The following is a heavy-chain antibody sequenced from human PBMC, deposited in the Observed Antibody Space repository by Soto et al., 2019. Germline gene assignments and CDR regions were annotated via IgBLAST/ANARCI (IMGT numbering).Heavy chain of an antibody. V-gene: IGHV3-30-3*01. CDR2: ISYTGANQ. D-gene: IGHD4-4*01. CDR1: GFTFSTYA. Sequence: QVRLVESGGGAVQPGDSLRLSCDASGFTFSTYALHWVRQAPGKGLEWVAFISYTGANQYYADSANGRFTVSRDNSKNRASLKRTTLKPEKSAVYYCERDAFPYSRGAYYDHWGQGTLVTVSS. J-gene: IGHJ4*02. CDR3: ERDAFPYSRGAYYDH.